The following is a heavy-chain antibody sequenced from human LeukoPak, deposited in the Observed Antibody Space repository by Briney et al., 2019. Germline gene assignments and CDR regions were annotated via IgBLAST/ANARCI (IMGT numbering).Heavy chain of an antibody. V-gene: IGHV1-18*01. J-gene: IGHJ6*02. Sequence: ASVKVSCKASGTTFSFSWVRLAPGQGLQWMGWISAYTGNTNFAQKFHGRVTMTTDTSTSTAYMELSSLRSEDTAVYYCARGRPKHYYDSSGSYGMDVWGQGTTVTVSS. CDR2: ISAYTGNT. D-gene: IGHD3-22*01. CDR3: ARGRPKHYYDSSGSYGMDV. CDR1: GTTFS.